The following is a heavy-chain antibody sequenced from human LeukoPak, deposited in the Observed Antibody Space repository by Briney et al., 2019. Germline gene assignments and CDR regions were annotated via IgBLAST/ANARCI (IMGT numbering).Heavy chain of an antibody. Sequence: ASVKVSSKASGYTFTVYYMHWVRQAPGQGLEWMGWINPNSGGTNYAQKFQGRVTMTRDTSISTAYMELSRLRSDDTAVYYCARGDSGIRGFDPWGQGTLVSVSS. J-gene: IGHJ5*02. CDR3: ARGDSGIRGFDP. V-gene: IGHV1-2*02. CDR1: GYTFTVYY. D-gene: IGHD3-10*01. CDR2: INPNSGGT.